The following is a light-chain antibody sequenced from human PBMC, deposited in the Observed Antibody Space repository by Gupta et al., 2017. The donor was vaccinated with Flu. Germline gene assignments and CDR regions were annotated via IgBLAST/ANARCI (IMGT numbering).Light chain of an antibody. J-gene: IGLJ3*02. CDR1: SSDVGGYNY. CDR2: EVI. V-gene: IGLV2-14*01. CDR3: SSYTSSNSLE. Sequence: SALSQPASVSQSPGPSITISCTGTSSDVGGYNYVSWYQQHPGKAPKLMIYEVINRPSGVSNRFSGSKSGNTASLTISGLQAEDEADYYCSSYTSSNSLEFGGGTKLTVL.